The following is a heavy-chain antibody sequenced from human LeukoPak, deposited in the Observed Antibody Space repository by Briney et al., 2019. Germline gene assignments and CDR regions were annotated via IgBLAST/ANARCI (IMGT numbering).Heavy chain of an antibody. CDR3: ATQDGYDNSGHYGY. CDR2: ISYDGSNK. D-gene: IGHD3-22*01. V-gene: IGHV3-30*03. J-gene: IGHJ4*02. CDR1: GFSFSNFG. Sequence: PGGSLRLSCAASGFSFSNFGMHWVRQAPGKGLEWVAVISYDGSNKYFADSVKGRFTISRDNSKNTLYLQMSSLRAEDTAAYYCATQDGYDNSGHYGYWGQGTLVTVSS.